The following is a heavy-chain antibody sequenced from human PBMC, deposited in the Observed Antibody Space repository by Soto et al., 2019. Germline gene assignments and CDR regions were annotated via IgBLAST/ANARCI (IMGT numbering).Heavy chain of an antibody. CDR3: ARGRYGDY. D-gene: IGHD1-1*01. J-gene: IGHJ4*02. CDR1: GYTFTSYG. CDR2: ISAHNGNT. V-gene: IGHV1-18*01. Sequence: QVHLVQSGAEVKKPGASVKVSCKASGYTFTSYGITWVRQAPGQGLEWMGWISAHNGNTDYAQKLQGRVIVTRDTSTSTAYMELRSLRSDDTAVYYYARGRYGDYWGQGALVTDSS.